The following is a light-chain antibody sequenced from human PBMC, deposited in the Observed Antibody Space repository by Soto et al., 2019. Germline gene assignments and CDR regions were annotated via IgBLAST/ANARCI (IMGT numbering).Light chain of an antibody. CDR3: QQYGSTPRT. J-gene: IGKJ1*01. Sequence: ETVLTQSPGTLSLSPGERATISCRASQSVSSSHLAWYQQKPGQAPRLLIYGASSRATGIPDRFSGSGSGTDFTLTISRLEPEDFAVYYCQQYGSTPRTFGQGTKVDIK. CDR2: GAS. CDR1: QSVSSSH. V-gene: IGKV3-20*01.